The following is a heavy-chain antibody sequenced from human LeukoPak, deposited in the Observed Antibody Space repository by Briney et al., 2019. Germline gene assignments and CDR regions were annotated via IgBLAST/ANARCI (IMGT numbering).Heavy chain of an antibody. CDR1: GGTISSGSYL. Sequence: PSETLSLTCTVSGGTISSGSYLWSWIRQPAGKGLEWIGRINTRGSTNYNPSLKSRVTMSVDTSKNQFSLKLSSVTAADTAVYYCARGAGGFGEYFDYWGQGTLVTVSS. J-gene: IGHJ4*02. CDR3: ARGAGGFGEYFDY. CDR2: INTRGST. D-gene: IGHD3-10*01. V-gene: IGHV4-61*02.